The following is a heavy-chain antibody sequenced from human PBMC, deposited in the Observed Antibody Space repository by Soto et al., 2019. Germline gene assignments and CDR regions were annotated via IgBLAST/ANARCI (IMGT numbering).Heavy chain of an antibody. J-gene: IGHJ6*02. CDR1: GFTFSSYW. CDR2: INSDGSST. Sequence: PGGSLRLSCAASGFTFSSYWMHWVRQAPGKGLVWVSRINSDGSSTSYADSVKGRFTISRDNAKNTLYLQMNSLRAEDTAVYYCAREDIVVVPAADYYYYYGMDVWGQGTTVTVSS. CDR3: AREDIVVVPAADYYYYYGMDV. D-gene: IGHD2-2*01. V-gene: IGHV3-74*01.